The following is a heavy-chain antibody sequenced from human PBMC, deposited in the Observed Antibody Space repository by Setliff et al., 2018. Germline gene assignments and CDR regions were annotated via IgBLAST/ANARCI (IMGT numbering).Heavy chain of an antibody. J-gene: IGHJ4*02. CDR1: GYSISNDYF. CDR2: IYHSGST. Sequence: PSETLSLTCTVSGYSISNDYFWGWIRQPPGKGLEWIGSIYHSGSTSYYPSLKSRVTISVDTSKNQFSLNLSSVIAADTAVYYCAKHRSYFDYWGQGTLVTVST. CDR3: AKHRSYFDY. V-gene: IGHV4-38-2*02.